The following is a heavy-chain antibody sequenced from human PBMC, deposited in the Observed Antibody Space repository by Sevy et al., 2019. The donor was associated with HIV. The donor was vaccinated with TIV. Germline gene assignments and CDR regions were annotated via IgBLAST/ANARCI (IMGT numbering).Heavy chain of an antibody. Sequence: GGSLRLSCAASGFTFSSYWMTWVRQAPGKGLEWVANIKQDMSEKYYADSVKGRFTISRDNARNSLYLQMESLRAEDTAVYYCARMGIVVVPAAGFDPWGQGTLVTVSS. D-gene: IGHD2-2*01. CDR2: IKQDMSEK. CDR1: GFTFSSYW. J-gene: IGHJ5*02. CDR3: ARMGIVVVPAAGFDP. V-gene: IGHV3-7*01.